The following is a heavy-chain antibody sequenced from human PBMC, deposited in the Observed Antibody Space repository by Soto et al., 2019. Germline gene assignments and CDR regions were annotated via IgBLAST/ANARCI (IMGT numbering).Heavy chain of an antibody. CDR3: AKEGSSSWYFDY. J-gene: IGHJ4*02. D-gene: IGHD6-13*01. Sequence: QVQLVESGGGVVQPGRSLRLSCAASGFTFSSYGMHWVRQAPGKGLEWVAVTSYDGSNKYYADSVKGRFTISRDNSKNTLYLQMNSLRAEDTAVYYCAKEGSSSWYFDYWGQGTLVTVSS. V-gene: IGHV3-30*18. CDR1: GFTFSSYG. CDR2: TSYDGSNK.